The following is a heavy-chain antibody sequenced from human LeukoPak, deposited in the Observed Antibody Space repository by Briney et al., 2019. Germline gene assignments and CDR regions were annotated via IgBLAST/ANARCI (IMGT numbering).Heavy chain of an antibody. CDR2: INWNGGST. CDR3: AKDYVPHYDILTRFDP. J-gene: IGHJ5*02. Sequence: GGSLRLSCAASGFTFDDYGMSWVRQAPGKGLEWVSGINWNGGSTGYADSVKGRFTISRDNAKNSLYLQMNSLRAEDTAVYYCAKDYVPHYDILTRFDPWGQGTLVTVSS. V-gene: IGHV3-20*04. CDR1: GFTFDDYG. D-gene: IGHD3-9*01.